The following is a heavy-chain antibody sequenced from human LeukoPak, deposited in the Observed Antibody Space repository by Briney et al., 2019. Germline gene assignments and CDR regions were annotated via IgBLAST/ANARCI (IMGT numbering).Heavy chain of an antibody. CDR2: IYNDGST. J-gene: IGHJ3*02. Sequence: GGSLRLSCAASGXTVSSNYMSWVRQAPGKGLEWVSIIYNDGSTYYADSMKGRFTVSRDNSKNTLYLQVNSLRAEDTAMYYCARNILFAFDIWGQGTMVTVSS. CDR1: GXTVSSNY. CDR3: ARNILFAFDI. V-gene: IGHV3-53*01.